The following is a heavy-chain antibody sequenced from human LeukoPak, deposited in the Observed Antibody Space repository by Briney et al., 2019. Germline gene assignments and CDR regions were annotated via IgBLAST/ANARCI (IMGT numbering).Heavy chain of an antibody. Sequence: GESLKISCKVSGYSFTTYWIAWVRQMPGKGLEWMGIIYPGDSDTRYSPSFQGQVTISANKSISTAYLQWSSLKASDTAMYYCARPGPTVRYFDYWGQGTLVTVSS. J-gene: IGHJ4*02. V-gene: IGHV5-51*01. CDR2: IYPGDSDT. D-gene: IGHD1-1*01. CDR1: GYSFTTYW. CDR3: ARPGPTVRYFDY.